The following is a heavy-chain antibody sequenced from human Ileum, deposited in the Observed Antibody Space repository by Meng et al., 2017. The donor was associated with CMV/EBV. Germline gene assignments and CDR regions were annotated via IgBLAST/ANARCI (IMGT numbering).Heavy chain of an antibody. CDR2: TYYRSRWFN. CDR3: ARASKGSFDY. J-gene: IGHJ4*02. CDR1: GDSVSSNSAT. V-gene: IGHV6-1*01. Sequence: LYGDSVSSNSATWSWLRQSPSRGLEWLGRTYYRSRWFNEYAASVKSRITVNPDTSKNQFSLQLNSVTPEDTAVYYCARASKGSFDYWGQGTLVTVSS.